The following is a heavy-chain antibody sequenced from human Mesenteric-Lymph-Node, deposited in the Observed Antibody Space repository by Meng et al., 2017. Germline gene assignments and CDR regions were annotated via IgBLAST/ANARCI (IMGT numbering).Heavy chain of an antibody. CDR1: GFTFSDYY. D-gene: IGHD3-10*01. J-gene: IGHJ6*02. CDR2: ISSSGSTI. CDR3: GLLWAPRNYGMDV. V-gene: IGHV3-11*01. Sequence: GESLKISCAASGFTFSDYYMSWIRQAPGKGLEWVSYISSSGSTIYYADSVKGRFTISRDNAKNSLYLQMNSLRAEDTAVYYCGLLWAPRNYGMDVWGQGNTVNGAS.